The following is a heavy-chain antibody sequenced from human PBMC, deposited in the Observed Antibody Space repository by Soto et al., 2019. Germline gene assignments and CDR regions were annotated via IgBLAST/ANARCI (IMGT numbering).Heavy chain of an antibody. CDR1: AGTFNSFS. CDR3: TRRRRQSATWFDP. Sequence: SVKVSCKASAGTFNSFSIDWRLHAPGQGLEWMGGIIPMSGRPNYAQRFQGRVTFSADKSTNTVYMEVNSLTYEDTAVYYCTRRRRQSATWFDPWGQGTLVTVHS. J-gene: IGHJ5*02. CDR2: IIPMSGRP. V-gene: IGHV1-69*06.